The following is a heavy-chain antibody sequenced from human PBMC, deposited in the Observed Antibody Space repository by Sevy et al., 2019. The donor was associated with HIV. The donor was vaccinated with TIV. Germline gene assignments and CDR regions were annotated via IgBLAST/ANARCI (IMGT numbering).Heavy chain of an antibody. CDR3: AREDSGYEY. CDR1: GFIFNSYP. D-gene: IGHD5-12*01. J-gene: IGHJ4*02. Sequence: GGSLRLSCAASGFIFNSYPISWVRQAPGKGLEWVSSISASGGSIYYADSVKGRFTISRDNSKKTVDPQMNSLRAGDTAVYYCAREDSGYEYWGQGTLVTVSS. V-gene: IGHV3-23*01. CDR2: ISASGGSI.